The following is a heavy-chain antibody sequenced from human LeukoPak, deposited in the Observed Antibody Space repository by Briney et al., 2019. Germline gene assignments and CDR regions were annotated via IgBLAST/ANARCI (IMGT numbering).Heavy chain of an antibody. CDR3: ARRVTTFLDY. CDR2: IYYSGST. D-gene: IGHD4-17*01. CDR1: GGSISSSSYY. J-gene: IGHJ4*02. V-gene: IGHV4-39*01. Sequence: SETLSLTCTVSGGSISSSSYYWGWIRQPPGKGLEWIGSIYYSGSTYYNPSLKSRVTISVDTSKNQFSLKLSSVTAADTAVYYCARRVTTFLDYCGQGTLVTVSS.